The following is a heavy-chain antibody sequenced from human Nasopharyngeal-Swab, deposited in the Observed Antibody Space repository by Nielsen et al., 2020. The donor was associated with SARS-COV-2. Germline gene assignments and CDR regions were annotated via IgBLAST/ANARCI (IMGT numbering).Heavy chain of an antibody. D-gene: IGHD3-3*01. CDR1: GGSISSSSYY. Sequence: SETLPLTCTVSGGSISSSSYYWGWIRQPPGKGLEWIGSIYYSGSTYYNPSLKSRVTISVDTSKNQFSLKLSSVTAADTAVYYCARAGDFWSGWSANYYMDVWGKGTTVTVSS. CDR2: IYYSGST. V-gene: IGHV4-39*07. J-gene: IGHJ6*03. CDR3: ARAGDFWSGWSANYYMDV.